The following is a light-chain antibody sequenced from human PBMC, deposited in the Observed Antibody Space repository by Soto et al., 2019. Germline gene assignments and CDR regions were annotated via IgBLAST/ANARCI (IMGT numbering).Light chain of an antibody. J-gene: IGKJ1*01. V-gene: IGKV1-5*01. CDR2: DAS. Sequence: DIQMTQSPSTLSASVGDRVTITCRASQSISWWVDWYQQKPGTAPKLLIYDASRLQSGVSSRFSGSGSGTEFTLTISSLQPDDFATYYCQQYNSYPWTFGQGTKVDIK. CDR3: QQYNSYPWT. CDR1: QSISWW.